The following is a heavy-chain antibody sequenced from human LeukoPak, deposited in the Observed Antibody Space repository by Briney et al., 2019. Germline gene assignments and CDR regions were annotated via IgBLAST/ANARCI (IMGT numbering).Heavy chain of an antibody. Sequence: ASVKVSCKASGYTFTGYYMHWVRQAPGQGLEWMGWINPNSGGTNYAQKFQGRVTMTRDTSISTAYMELSRLRSDDTAVYYCARDYYDSSGKDVFDIWGQGTMVTVSS. V-gene: IGHV1-2*02. CDR1: GYTFTGYY. J-gene: IGHJ3*02. CDR3: ARDYYDSSGKDVFDI. CDR2: INPNSGGT. D-gene: IGHD3-22*01.